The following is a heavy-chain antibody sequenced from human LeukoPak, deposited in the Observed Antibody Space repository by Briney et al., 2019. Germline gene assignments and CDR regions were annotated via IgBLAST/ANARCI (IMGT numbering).Heavy chain of an antibody. CDR2: ISSSSSYI. J-gene: IGHJ1*01. Sequence: GGSLRLSCAASGFTFSSYSMNWVRQAPGKGLEWVSSISSSSSYIYYADSVKGRFTISRDNAKNSLYLQMNSLRAEDTAVYYCARDKHIVVVSPYFQHWGQGTLVTVSS. CDR3: ARDKHIVVVSPYFQH. D-gene: IGHD2-21*01. CDR1: GFTFSSYS. V-gene: IGHV3-21*01.